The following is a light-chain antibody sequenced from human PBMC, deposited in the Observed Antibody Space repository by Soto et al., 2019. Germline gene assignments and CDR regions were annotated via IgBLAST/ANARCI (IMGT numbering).Light chain of an antibody. J-gene: IGKJ2*01. CDR2: AAS. CDR3: QQYYSFPYT. Sequence: VLWMTQSPSLLSASTGDRVTISCRMSQAISSYLAWYQQKPGKAPELLIYAASTLQSGVPSRFSGSGSGTDFTLTISCLQSEDFATYYCQQYYSFPYTFGQGTKLEIK. CDR1: QAISSY. V-gene: IGKV1D-8*01.